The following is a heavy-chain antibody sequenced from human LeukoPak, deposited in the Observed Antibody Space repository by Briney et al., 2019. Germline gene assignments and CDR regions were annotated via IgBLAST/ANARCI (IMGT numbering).Heavy chain of an antibody. V-gene: IGHV4-34*01. CDR1: GGSFSGYY. J-gene: IGHJ4*02. CDR2: INHSGST. D-gene: IGHD6-13*01. Sequence: SETLSLTCAVYGGSFSGYYWSWIRQPPGKGLEWIGEINHSGSTYYNPSLKSRVTISVDTSKNQFSLKLSSVTAADTAVYYCARVSMTPPGIAAAGTGNYDYWGQGTLVTVSS. CDR3: ARVSMTPPGIAAAGTGNYDY.